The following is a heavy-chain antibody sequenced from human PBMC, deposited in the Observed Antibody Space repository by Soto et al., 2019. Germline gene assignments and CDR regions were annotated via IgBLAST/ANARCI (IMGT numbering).Heavy chain of an antibody. CDR1: GFTFTNFG. CDR2: ISAYNGNT. Sequence: GASVKGSCKASGFTFTNFGISWVRQAPGQGVEWMGWISAYNGNTNYAQNFQGRVTMTTDTSTSTAYMELSSLRSEDTAVYYCATGMSGPSSSWGYYYYGMDVWGQGTTVTVSS. V-gene: IGHV1-18*01. J-gene: IGHJ6*02. CDR3: ATGMSGPSSSWGYYYYGMDV. D-gene: IGHD6-13*01.